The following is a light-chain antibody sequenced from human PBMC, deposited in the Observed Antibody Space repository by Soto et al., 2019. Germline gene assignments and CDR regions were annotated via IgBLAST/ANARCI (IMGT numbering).Light chain of an antibody. CDR2: AAS. Sequence: DIQMTQSPSTLSASLGDTVTVTCRASQSVSGCLAWYQQKTGEAPKLLIYAASSLQTGVPYRFGGSGSGTDFNLTITSLQPEDFATYYCQQTNSFPLTCGAGTKVDIK. CDR1: QSVSGC. V-gene: IGKV1-12*01. J-gene: IGKJ4*01. CDR3: QQTNSFPLT.